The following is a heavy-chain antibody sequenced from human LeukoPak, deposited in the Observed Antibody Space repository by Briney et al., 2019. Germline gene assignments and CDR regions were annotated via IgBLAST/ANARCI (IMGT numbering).Heavy chain of an antibody. J-gene: IGHJ5*02. CDR2: IKQDGSDK. Sequence: PGGSLRLSCAASAFSLSDYWMSWVRQAPGKGLEWVAHIKQDGSDKYYVDSVKGRFTISRDNAKNSLYLQMNSLRAEDTAVYYCARYATSSGSRWLEPWGQGTLVTVSS. CDR1: AFSLSDYW. V-gene: IGHV3-7*01. CDR3: ARYATSSGSRWLEP. D-gene: IGHD6-19*01.